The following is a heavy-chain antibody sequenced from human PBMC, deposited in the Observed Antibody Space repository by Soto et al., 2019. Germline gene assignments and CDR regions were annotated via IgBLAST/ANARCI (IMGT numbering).Heavy chain of an antibody. CDR2: ISAYNGNT. J-gene: IGHJ6*02. V-gene: IGHV1-18*04. CDR1: GYTFTSYG. D-gene: IGHD2-2*01. Sequence: QVQLVQSGAEVKKPGASVKVSCKASGYTFTSYGISWVRQAPGQGLEWMGWISAYNGNTNYAQKLQGRVTMTTDTSTSTAYMELRSLRSDDTAVYYCARGRNIVVVPASLGPLENVDYYYYGMDVWGQGTTVTVSS. CDR3: ARGRNIVVVPASLGPLENVDYYYYGMDV.